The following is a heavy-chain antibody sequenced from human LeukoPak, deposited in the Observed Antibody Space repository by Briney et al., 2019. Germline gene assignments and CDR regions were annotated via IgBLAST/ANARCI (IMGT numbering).Heavy chain of an antibody. Sequence: SETLSLTCAVYGGSFSGYYWSRIRQPPGKGLEWIGEINHSGSTNYNPSLKSRVTISVDTSKNQFSLKLSSVTAADTAVYYRARVPRRRYYDSSGYYGNFDYWGQGTLVTVSS. CDR3: ARVPRRRYYDSSGYYGNFDY. D-gene: IGHD3-22*01. V-gene: IGHV4-34*01. CDR1: GGSFSGYY. J-gene: IGHJ4*02. CDR2: INHSGST.